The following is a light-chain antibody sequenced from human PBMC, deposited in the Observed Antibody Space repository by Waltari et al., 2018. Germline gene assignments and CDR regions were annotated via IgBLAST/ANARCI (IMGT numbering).Light chain of an antibody. J-gene: IGLJ2*01. Sequence: SSELTQDPVVSVALGQTVTITCKGRSLATFYANWYQQRPGQAPVLVFYGKNSRPSGIPDRFSGSNSGNSASLPITGTQAEDEAAYYCNSRDTSGKHVLFGGGTKLTVL. CDR1: SLATFY. V-gene: IGLV3-19*01. CDR2: GKN. CDR3: NSRDTSGKHVL.